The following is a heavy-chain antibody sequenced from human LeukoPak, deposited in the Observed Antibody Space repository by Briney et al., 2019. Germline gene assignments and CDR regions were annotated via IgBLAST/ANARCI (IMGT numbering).Heavy chain of an antibody. D-gene: IGHD5-24*01. CDR3: ARDRMADDYGVDV. CDR1: GFTFSSYS. CDR2: ISSSSSYI. Sequence: GGSLRLSCAASGFTFSSYSMNWVRQAPGKGLEWVSSISSSSSYIYYADSVKGRFTISRDNAKNSLYLQMNSLRAEDTAVYYCARDRMADDYGVDVWGQGTTVTVSS. J-gene: IGHJ6*02. V-gene: IGHV3-21*01.